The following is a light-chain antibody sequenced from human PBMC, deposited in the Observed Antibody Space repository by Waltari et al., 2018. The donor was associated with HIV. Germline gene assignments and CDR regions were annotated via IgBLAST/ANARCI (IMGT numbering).Light chain of an antibody. Sequence: QSALTQPASVSGSPGQSITISCPGTSNDIGGYNFVSWYQHHPGKAPKLMISEVSKRPSVVSVRFSGSKSGNTASLTISGLQAEDEADYYCSSYTSSNTLIFGGGTRLTVL. CDR3: SSYTSSNTLI. V-gene: IGLV2-14*01. CDR2: EVS. J-gene: IGLJ2*01. CDR1: SNDIGGYNF.